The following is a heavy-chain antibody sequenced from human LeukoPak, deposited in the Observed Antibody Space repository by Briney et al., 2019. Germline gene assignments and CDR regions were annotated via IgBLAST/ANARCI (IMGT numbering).Heavy chain of an antibody. Sequence: SETLSLTCAVYGGSFSDYYWTWIRQPPGKGLEWIGYIFHTGSTFYNPSLKSRVTISVDNSKNQFSLRLSSVTAADTAVYYCARELWFANAPGSWLDPWGQGTLVTVSS. D-gene: IGHD3-10*01. CDR1: GGSFSDYY. J-gene: IGHJ5*02. CDR3: ARELWFANAPGSWLDP. V-gene: IGHV4-34*12. CDR2: IFHTGST.